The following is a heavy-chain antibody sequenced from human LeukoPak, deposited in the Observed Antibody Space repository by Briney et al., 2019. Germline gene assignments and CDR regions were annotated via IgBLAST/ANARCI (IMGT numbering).Heavy chain of an antibody. CDR1: GFTFSDSW. CDR2: INTDGSST. CDR3: ARALWPGGFDI. Sequence: PGGSLRLSCAASGFTFSDSWMYWVHQAPGKGLVWVAFINTDGSSTNYADSVKGRFTISRDNAKNTLYLQVNGLRAEDTAVYYCARALWPGGFDIWGQGTMVTVSS. D-gene: IGHD3/OR15-3a*01. J-gene: IGHJ3*02. V-gene: IGHV3-74*01.